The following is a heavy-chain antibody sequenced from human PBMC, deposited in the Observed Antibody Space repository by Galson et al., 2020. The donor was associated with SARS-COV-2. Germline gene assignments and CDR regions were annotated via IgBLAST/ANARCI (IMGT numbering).Heavy chain of an antibody. J-gene: IGHJ3*01. CDR3: ASPYLAAASFFGACDL. V-gene: IGHV3-48*03. Sequence: GGSLRLSCAASGFNFTNYEMNWVRQAPGKGLEWVSYISYSGTNIHYADSVKGRFTISRDNTKNSVYLQMNSVRAEDTDVYYCASPYLAAASFFGACDLWGRGTRVSVSS. CDR2: ISYSGTNI. D-gene: IGHD6-13*01. CDR1: GFNFTNYE.